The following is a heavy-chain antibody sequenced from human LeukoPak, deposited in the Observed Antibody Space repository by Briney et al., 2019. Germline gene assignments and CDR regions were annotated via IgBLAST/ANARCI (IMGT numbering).Heavy chain of an antibody. CDR3: ARGEVWWRFDY. V-gene: IGHV4-30-4*01. Sequence: SQTLSLTCTVSGGSISSGDYYWSWLRQPPGEDLEWIGYIYYSGSTYYNPSLKSRVTISVDTSKNQFSLKLSSVTAADTAVYYCARGEVWWRFDYWGQGTLVTVSS. J-gene: IGHJ4*02. CDR2: IYYSGST. CDR1: GGSISSGDYY. D-gene: IGHD1-26*01.